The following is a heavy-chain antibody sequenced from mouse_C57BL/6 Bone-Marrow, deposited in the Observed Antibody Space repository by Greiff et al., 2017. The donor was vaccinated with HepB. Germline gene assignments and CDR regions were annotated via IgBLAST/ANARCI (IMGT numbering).Heavy chain of an antibody. CDR3: VRQGSWDLDY. D-gene: IGHD4-1*01. CDR2: IRSKSNNYAT. J-gene: IGHJ2*01. CDR1: GFSFNTYA. V-gene: IGHV10-1*01. Sequence: EVHVVESGGGLVQPKGSLKLSCAASGFSFNTYAMNWVRQAPGKGLEWVARIRSKSNNYATYYADSVKDRFTISRDDSESMLYLQMNNLKTEDTAMYYGVRQGSWDLDYWGQGTTLTVSS.